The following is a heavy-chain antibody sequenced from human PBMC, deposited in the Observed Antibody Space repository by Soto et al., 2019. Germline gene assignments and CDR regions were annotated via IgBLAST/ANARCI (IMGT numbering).Heavy chain of an antibody. CDR2: INSDGSST. CDR3: ARAGGQYCTTTSCYTFFDL. Sequence: GGSLRLSCAASGFTLSRHWMHWVRQAPGKGLVWVSRINSDGSSTNYADSVKGRFIISRDNAKNTLYLQMDSLRAEDTAVYYCARAGGQYCTTTSCYTFFDLWGQGILVTAPQ. J-gene: IGHJ4*02. V-gene: IGHV3-74*01. CDR1: GFTLSRHW. D-gene: IGHD2-2*02.